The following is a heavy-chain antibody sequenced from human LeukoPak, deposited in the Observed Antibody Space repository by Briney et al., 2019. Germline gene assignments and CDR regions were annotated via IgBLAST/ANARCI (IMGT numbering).Heavy chain of an antibody. CDR2: INPHSGGT. CDR3: ARFGPPITGTTD. CDR1: GYTFIDYY. J-gene: IGHJ4*02. D-gene: IGHD1-7*01. V-gene: IGHV1-2*02. Sequence: PSVKVSCKASGYTFIDYYLHWVRQAPGQGLEWMGWINPHSGGTNYAQKFQGRVTMTRDTSISTAYMELSRLRSDDTAVYYCARFGPPITGTTDWGQGTLVTVSS.